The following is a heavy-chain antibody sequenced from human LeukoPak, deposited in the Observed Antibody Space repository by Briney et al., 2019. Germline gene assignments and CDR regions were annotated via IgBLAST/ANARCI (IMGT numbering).Heavy chain of an antibody. CDR3: ARVPNLLEVFSAFDI. CDR2: ISAYNGNT. D-gene: IGHD1-7*01. CDR1: GYTFTSYG. J-gene: IGHJ3*02. Sequence: GASVKVSCKASGYTFTSYGISWVRQAPGQGLEWMGWISAYNGNTNYAQKLQGRVTMTTDTSTSTAYMELRSLRSDDTAVYYCARVPNLLEVFSAFDIWGQGTMVTVSS. V-gene: IGHV1-18*01.